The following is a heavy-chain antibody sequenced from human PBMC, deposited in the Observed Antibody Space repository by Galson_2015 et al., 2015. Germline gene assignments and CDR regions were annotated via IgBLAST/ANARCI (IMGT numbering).Heavy chain of an antibody. CDR3: AKDIVLLWFGELSAFDY. J-gene: IGHJ4*02. CDR1: GFTFSGYA. D-gene: IGHD3-10*01. V-gene: IGHV3-23*01. CDR2: ISGSGGST. Sequence: SLRLSCAASGFTFSGYAMSWVRQAPGKGLEWVSAISGSGGSTYYADSVKGRFTISRDNSKNTLYLQMNSLRAEDTAVYYCAKDIVLLWFGELSAFDYWGQGTLVTVSS.